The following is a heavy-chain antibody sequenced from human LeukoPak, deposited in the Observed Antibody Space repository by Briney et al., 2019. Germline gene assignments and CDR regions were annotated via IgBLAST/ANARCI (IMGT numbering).Heavy chain of an antibody. CDR1: GSTFDDYA. CDR3: AKGFHGSGSYFDY. CDR2: ISWNSGSI. D-gene: IGHD3-10*01. J-gene: IGHJ4*02. V-gene: IGHV3-9*01. Sequence: PGGSLTLSCAASGSTFDDYAMHWVRQAPGKGLEWVSCISWNSGSIGYADSVKGRFTISRDNAKNSLYLQMNSLRAEDTALYYCAKGFHGSGSYFDYWGQGTLVTVSS.